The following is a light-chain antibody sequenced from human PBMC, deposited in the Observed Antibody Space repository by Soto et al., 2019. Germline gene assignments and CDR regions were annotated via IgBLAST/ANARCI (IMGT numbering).Light chain of an antibody. CDR3: HQYDSSRRT. Sequence: EVVLTQSPGTLSLSPGERATLSCRASQSVSSSSLAWYQQKPGQAPRLVMYGASSRATGIPDRFSGSGSGTDFTLTISRLEPEDFAVYYCHQYDSSRRTFGQGTKVDIK. CDR2: GAS. J-gene: IGKJ1*01. CDR1: QSVSSSS. V-gene: IGKV3-20*01.